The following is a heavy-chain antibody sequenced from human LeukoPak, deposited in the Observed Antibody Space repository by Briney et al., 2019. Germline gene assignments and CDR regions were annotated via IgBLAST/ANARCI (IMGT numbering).Heavy chain of an antibody. D-gene: IGHD3-10*01. CDR3: AKVGGSGGTWDWYFDL. Sequence: GGSLRLSCAASGLTFSSYSMNWVRQAPGKGLEWVSCISGSGGDTYYTDSVKGRFTISRDNSKNTLYLQMNSLRAEDTAVCYCAKVGGSGGTWDWYFDLWGRGTLVTVSS. CDR2: ISGSGGDT. V-gene: IGHV3-23*01. J-gene: IGHJ2*01. CDR1: GLTFSSYS.